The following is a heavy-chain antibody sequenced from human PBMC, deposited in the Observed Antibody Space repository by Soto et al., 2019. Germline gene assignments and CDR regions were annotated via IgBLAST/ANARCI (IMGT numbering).Heavy chain of an antibody. CDR2: ISGSGGST. V-gene: IGHV3-23*01. J-gene: IGHJ4*02. CDR1: GFTFSSYA. CDR3: AKDKGINMIVVAGSFDY. Sequence: EVQLLESGGGLVQPGGSLRLSCAASGFTFSSYAMSWVRQAPGKGLEWVSAISGSGGSTYYADSVKGRFTSSRDNSKNTLYLQMNSLRAEDTAVYHCAKDKGINMIVVAGSFDYWGQGTLVTVSS. D-gene: IGHD3-22*01.